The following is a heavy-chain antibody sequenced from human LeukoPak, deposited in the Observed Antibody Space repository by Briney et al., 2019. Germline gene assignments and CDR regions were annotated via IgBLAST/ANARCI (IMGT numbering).Heavy chain of an antibody. CDR3: ARQLSRWIQLYDY. V-gene: IGHV4-39*01. CDR2: IYDTGST. D-gene: IGHD5-18*01. CDR1: GDSIRSNNYY. Sequence: SETLSLTCTVSGDSIRSNNYYWGWIRQPPGKGLGWIGSIYDTGSTYYNPSLKSRVTISVDTSKNQFSLKLSSVTAADTAVYYCARQLSRWIQLYDYWGQGTLVTVSS. J-gene: IGHJ4*02.